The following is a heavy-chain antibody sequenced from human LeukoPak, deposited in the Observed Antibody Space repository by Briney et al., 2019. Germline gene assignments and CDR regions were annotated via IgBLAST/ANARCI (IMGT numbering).Heavy chain of an antibody. V-gene: IGHV3-23*01. CDR3: AKGYSSTSCSFDY. J-gene: IGHJ4*02. CDR2: ISGSGGST. D-gene: IGHD2-2*01. CDR1: GFTFSSYS. Sequence: GGSLRLSCAASGFTFSSYSMNWVRQAPGKGLEWVSAISGSGGSTYYADSVKGRFTISRDNSKNTLYLQMNSLRAEDTAVYYCAKGYSSTSCSFDYWGQGTLVTVSS.